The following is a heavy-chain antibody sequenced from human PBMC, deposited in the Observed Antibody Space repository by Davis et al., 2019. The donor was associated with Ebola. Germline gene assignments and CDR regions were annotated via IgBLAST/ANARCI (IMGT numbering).Heavy chain of an antibody. Sequence: AASVKVSCKASGYTFTSYAMHWVRQAPGQRLEWMGWINAGNGNTKYSQKFQGRVTITRDTSASTAYMELSSLRSEDTAVYYCGRDRYTGSYLKPTYHFGMDVWGQGTTVTVSS. CDR3: GRDRYTGSYLKPTYHFGMDV. J-gene: IGHJ6*02. D-gene: IGHD1-26*01. CDR1: GYTFTSYA. V-gene: IGHV1-3*01. CDR2: INAGNGNT.